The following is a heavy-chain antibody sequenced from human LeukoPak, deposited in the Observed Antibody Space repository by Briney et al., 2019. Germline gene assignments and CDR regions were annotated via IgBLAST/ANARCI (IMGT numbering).Heavy chain of an antibody. Sequence: GGSLRLSCAASGFTFSSYWMSWVRQAPGKGLEWVANIKQDGSEKYYVDSVKGRFTISRDNAKNSLYLQMNSLRAEDTAVYYCARWREAAAGNFDYWGQGTLVTVSS. V-gene: IGHV3-7*01. CDR3: ARWREAAAGNFDY. CDR2: IKQDGSEK. CDR1: GFTFSSYW. D-gene: IGHD6-13*01. J-gene: IGHJ4*02.